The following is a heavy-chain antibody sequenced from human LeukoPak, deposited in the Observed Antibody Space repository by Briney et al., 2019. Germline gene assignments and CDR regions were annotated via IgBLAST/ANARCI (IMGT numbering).Heavy chain of an antibody. V-gene: IGHV4-31*03. Sequence: PSQTLSLTCTVSGGSISSGGYYWSWIRQHPGKGLEWIGYIYYSGSTYYNPSLKSRVTISVDTSKNQFSLKLSSVTAADTAVYYCARTADSGFYYFDYWGQGTLVTVSS. J-gene: IGHJ4*02. D-gene: IGHD5-12*01. CDR2: IYYSGST. CDR3: ARTADSGFYYFDY. CDR1: GGSISSGGYY.